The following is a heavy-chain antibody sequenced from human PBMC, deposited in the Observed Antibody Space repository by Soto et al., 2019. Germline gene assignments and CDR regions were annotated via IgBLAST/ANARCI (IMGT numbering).Heavy chain of an antibody. D-gene: IGHD3-22*01. J-gene: IGHJ4*02. V-gene: IGHV3-53*01. CDR1: GFTVSSNY. CDR3: ARAGGEGYYDSSGYLDY. CDR2: IYSGGST. Sequence: PGGSLRLSCAASGFTVSSNYMSWVRQAPGKGLEWVSVIYSGGSTYYADSVKGRFTISRDNSKNTLYLQMNSLRAEDTAVYYCARAGGEGYYDSSGYLDYWGQGTLVTVSS.